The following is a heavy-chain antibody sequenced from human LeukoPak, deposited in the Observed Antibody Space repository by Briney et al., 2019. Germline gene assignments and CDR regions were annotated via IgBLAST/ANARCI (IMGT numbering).Heavy chain of an antibody. D-gene: IGHD5-24*01. J-gene: IGHJ3*02. CDR1: GLAVNSNY. Sequence: GGSLRLSCGASGLAVNSNYMGWVRQAPGKGLEWVSAIYSGGATYYADSVKGRFTVSRDDSKNTLYLQMYRLRAEDTAMYYCVSQKWLYAFDIWGQGTMVTVPS. V-gene: IGHV3-53*01. CDR2: IYSGGAT. CDR3: VSQKWLYAFDI.